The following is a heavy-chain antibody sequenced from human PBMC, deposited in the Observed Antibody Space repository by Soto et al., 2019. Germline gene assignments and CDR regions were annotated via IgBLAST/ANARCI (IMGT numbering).Heavy chain of an antibody. CDR2: ISYRGST. Sequence: SETLSLTCTVSAGSITTSYWSWIRQPLGKALEWIGYISYRGSTNYNPSLKSRLTISIDTSKSQISLKLTSMTTADTAVYYCASSGIVGREVNTWFDPWGQGTRVTVSP. D-gene: IGHD3-22*01. CDR3: ASSGIVGREVNTWFDP. J-gene: IGHJ5*02. CDR1: AGSITTSY. V-gene: IGHV4-59*01.